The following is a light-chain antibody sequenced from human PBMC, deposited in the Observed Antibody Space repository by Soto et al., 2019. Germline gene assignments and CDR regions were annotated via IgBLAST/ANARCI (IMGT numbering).Light chain of an antibody. CDR2: AAS. J-gene: IGKJ1*01. CDR1: QGIRND. CDR3: LQDYTTWT. V-gene: IGKV1-6*01. Sequence: AIQMTQSPSSLSASVGDRVTITCRASQGIRNDLGWYQQKPGKAPKLLIYAASSLQSGVPSRFSGSGSGTDFTLTISSLQPEDFATYYCLQDYTTWTFGQGTKVDIK.